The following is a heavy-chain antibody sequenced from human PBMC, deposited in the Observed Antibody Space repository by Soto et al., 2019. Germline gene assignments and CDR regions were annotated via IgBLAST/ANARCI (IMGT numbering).Heavy chain of an antibody. CDR2: TYYRSKWYN. Sequence: LSLTCAISGDSVSSNSAAWNWIRQSPSRGLGWLGRTYYRSKWYNDYAVSVKSRITINPDTSKNQFSLQLNSVTPEDTAVYYCARGYDYVWGSYRPLYYFDYWGQGTLVTVSS. J-gene: IGHJ4*02. D-gene: IGHD3-16*02. CDR3: ARGYDYVWGSYRPLYYFDY. CDR1: GDSVSSNSAA. V-gene: IGHV6-1*01.